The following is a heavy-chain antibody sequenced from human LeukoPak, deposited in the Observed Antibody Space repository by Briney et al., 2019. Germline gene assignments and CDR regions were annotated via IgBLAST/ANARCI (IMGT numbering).Heavy chain of an antibody. D-gene: IGHD2-15*01. V-gene: IGHV4-31*03. CDR2: IYYSGST. CDR1: GGSISSGGYY. J-gene: IGHJ5*02. CDR3: ARGPHWDIAVVVAKALRGWFDP. Sequence: PSQTLSLTCTVSGGSISSGGYYWSWIRQHPGKGLEWIGYIYYSGSTYYNPSLKSRVTISVDTSKNQFSLKLSSVTAADTAVYYCARGPHWDIAVVVAKALRGWFDPWGQGTLVTVSS.